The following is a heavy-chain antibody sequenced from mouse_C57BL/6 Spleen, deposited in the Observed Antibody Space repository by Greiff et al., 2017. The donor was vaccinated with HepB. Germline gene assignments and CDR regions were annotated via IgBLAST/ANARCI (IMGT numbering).Heavy chain of an antibody. D-gene: IGHD2-4*01. CDR1: GYTFTDYN. CDR2: INPNNGGT. J-gene: IGHJ3*01. Sequence: VQLQQSGPELVKPGASVKIPCKASGYTFTDYNMDWVKQSHGKSLEWIGDINPNNGGTIYNQKFKGKATLTVDKSSSTAYMELRSLTSEDTAVYYCARIYYDYDAWFAYWGQGTLVTVSA. CDR3: ARIYYDYDAWFAY. V-gene: IGHV1-18*01.